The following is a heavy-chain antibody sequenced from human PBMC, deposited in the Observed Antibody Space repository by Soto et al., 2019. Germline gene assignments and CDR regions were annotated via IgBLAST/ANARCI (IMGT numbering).Heavy chain of an antibody. V-gene: IGHV3-15*01. CDR1: GFTFSNAW. CDR2: IKSKTDGGTT. Sequence: GGSLRLSCAASGFTFSNAWMSWVRQAPGKGLEWVGRIKSKTDGGTTDYAAPVKGRFTISRDDSKNTLYLQMNSLKTEDTAVYYCTTDGYCSGGSCYSARYDYWGQGTLVTVS. CDR3: TTDGYCSGGSCYSARYDY. D-gene: IGHD2-15*01. J-gene: IGHJ4*02.